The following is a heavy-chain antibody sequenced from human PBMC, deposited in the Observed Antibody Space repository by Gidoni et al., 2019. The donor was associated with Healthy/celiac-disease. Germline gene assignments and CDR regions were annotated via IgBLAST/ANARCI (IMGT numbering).Heavy chain of an antibody. D-gene: IGHD4-17*01. CDR2: ISGSGGST. J-gene: IGHJ4*02. CDR1: GFAFSSYP. CDR3: AKVPNGYGDFDY. V-gene: IGHV3-23*01. Sequence: EVLPLASGGGLVHPGGSLSLSCAPSGFAFSSYPMSWVRQAPGKGLEWVSAISGSGGSTYYADSVKGRFTISRDNSKNTLYLQMNSLRAEDTAVYYCAKVPNGYGDFDYWGQGTLVTVSS.